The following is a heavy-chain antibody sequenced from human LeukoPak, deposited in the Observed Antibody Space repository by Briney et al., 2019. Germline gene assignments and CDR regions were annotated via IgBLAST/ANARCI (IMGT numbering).Heavy chain of an antibody. Sequence: ASXTLSLTCTVSGGSISSGSYYWSWIRQPAGKGLEWIVRIYTSGSTNYNPSLKSRVTISVDTSKNQFSLRLSSVTAADTAVYYCARSGADIVVVPAAMSYYYYYYMDVWGKGTTVTVSS. J-gene: IGHJ6*03. CDR3: ARSGADIVVVPAAMSYYYYYYMDV. CDR2: IYTSGST. V-gene: IGHV4-61*02. D-gene: IGHD2-2*01. CDR1: GGSISSGSYY.